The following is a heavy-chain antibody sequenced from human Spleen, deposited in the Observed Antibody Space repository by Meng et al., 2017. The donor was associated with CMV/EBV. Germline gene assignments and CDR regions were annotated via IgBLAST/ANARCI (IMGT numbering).Heavy chain of an antibody. CDR3: ARTSGGFDY. CDR2: ISSISSDI. D-gene: IGHD3-10*01. Sequence: GESLKISCAGSGFTFSNYAMTWVRQAPGKGLEWVSCISSISSDIYYAASVEGRFTISRDNAKNLLYLQMNSLRAEDTAVYYCARTSGGFDYWGQGTLVTVSS. CDR1: GFTFSNYA. V-gene: IGHV3-21*01. J-gene: IGHJ4*02.